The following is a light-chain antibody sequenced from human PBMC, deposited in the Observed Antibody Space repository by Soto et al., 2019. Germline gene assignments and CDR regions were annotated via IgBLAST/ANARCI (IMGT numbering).Light chain of an antibody. Sequence: EIVLTQSPATLSLSPGERATLSCRASQSVSSNLAWYQQKPGQAPRLLIYGASSRATGIPDRFSGSGSGTDFTLTISRLQPEDFAVYYCQQYDSSPWTFGQGTKVDIK. CDR2: GAS. CDR1: QSVSSN. J-gene: IGKJ1*01. CDR3: QQYDSSPWT. V-gene: IGKV3-20*01.